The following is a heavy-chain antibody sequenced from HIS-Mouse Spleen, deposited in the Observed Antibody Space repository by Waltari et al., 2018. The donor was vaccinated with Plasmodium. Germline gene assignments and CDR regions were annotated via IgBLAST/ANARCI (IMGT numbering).Heavy chain of an antibody. V-gene: IGHV3-30-3*01. D-gene: IGHD2-15*01. CDR3: ARDRRLAFDY. CDR2: ISYDGNNK. Sequence: LRLSCAASGFTFSNYAMHWVRQAPGKGLEWVAVISYDGNNKYYADSVKGRFTISRDNSKNTLYLQMNSLRAEDTAVYYCARDRRLAFDYWGQGTLVTVSS. CDR1: GFTFSNYA. J-gene: IGHJ4*02.